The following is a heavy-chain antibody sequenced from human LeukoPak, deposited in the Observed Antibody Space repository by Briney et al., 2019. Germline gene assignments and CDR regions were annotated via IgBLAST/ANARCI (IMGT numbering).Heavy chain of an antibody. CDR3: ARRNDYYDSSGYWPDAFDI. CDR1: GVSISSTNW. Sequence: PSETLSLTRGVSGVSISSTNWLSLVRQPPGQGLEWVSVIYSGGSKYYADSVKGRFTISRDNSKNTLYLQMNSLRAEDPAVYYCARRNDYYDSSGYWPDAFDIWGQGTMVTVSS. V-gene: IGHV3-53*01. D-gene: IGHD3-22*01. CDR2: IYSGGSK. J-gene: IGHJ3*02.